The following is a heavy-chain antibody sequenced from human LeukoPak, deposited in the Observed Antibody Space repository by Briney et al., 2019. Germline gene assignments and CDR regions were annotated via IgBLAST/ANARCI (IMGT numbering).Heavy chain of an antibody. V-gene: IGHV4-30-2*01. D-gene: IGHD3-22*01. Sequence: PSQTLSLTCAVSGGSISSGGYSWSWIRQPPGKGLEWIGYIYHSGSTYYNPSLKSRVTISVDRSKNQFSLKLSSVTAADTAVYYCARDNRADFPMIVPWFDPWGQGTLVTVSS. CDR3: ARDNRADFPMIVPWFDP. CDR1: GGSISSGGYS. CDR2: IYHSGST. J-gene: IGHJ5*02.